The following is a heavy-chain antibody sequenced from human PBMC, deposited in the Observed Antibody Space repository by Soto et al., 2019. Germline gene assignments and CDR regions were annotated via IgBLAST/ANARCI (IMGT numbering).Heavy chain of an antibody. CDR2: ISAGNGNT. V-gene: IGHV1-18*01. CDR1: GYTFTSYA. Sequence: ASVKVSCKASGYTFTSYAMHWVRQAPGQRLEWMGWISAGNGNTKYAQKFQGRVTMTTDTSTSTAYMELRSLRSDDTAVYYCARGGKYCTNGVCSSCGMDVWGQGTTVTVSS. CDR3: ARGGKYCTNGVCSSCGMDV. D-gene: IGHD2-8*01. J-gene: IGHJ6*02.